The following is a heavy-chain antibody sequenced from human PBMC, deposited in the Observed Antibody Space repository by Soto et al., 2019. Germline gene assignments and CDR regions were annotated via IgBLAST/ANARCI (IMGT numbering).Heavy chain of an antibody. CDR3: AKGHYYGSGSYPRYYFDY. CDR1: GFTFSSYA. J-gene: IGHJ4*02. V-gene: IGHV3-23*01. D-gene: IGHD3-10*01. CDR2: ISGSGGST. Sequence: VGSLRLSCAASGFTFSSYAMSWVRQAPGKGLEWVSAISGSGGSTYYADSVKGRFTISRDNSKNTLYLQMNSLRAEDTAVYYCAKGHYYGSGSYPRYYFDYWGQGTLVTVSS.